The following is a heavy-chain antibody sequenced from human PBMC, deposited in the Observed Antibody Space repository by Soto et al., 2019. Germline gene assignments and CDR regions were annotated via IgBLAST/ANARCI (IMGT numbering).Heavy chain of an antibody. CDR1: GFTFSSYA. CDR2: ISGSGGST. CDR3: AKVAQSRFLEWLETNNWFDP. J-gene: IGHJ5*02. Sequence: GGSLRLSCAASGFTFSSYAMSWVRQAPGKGLEWVSAISGSGGSTCYADSVKGRFTISRDNSKNTLYLQMNSLRAEDTAVYYCAKVAQSRFLEWLETNNWFDPWGQGTLVTVSS. V-gene: IGHV3-23*01. D-gene: IGHD3-3*01.